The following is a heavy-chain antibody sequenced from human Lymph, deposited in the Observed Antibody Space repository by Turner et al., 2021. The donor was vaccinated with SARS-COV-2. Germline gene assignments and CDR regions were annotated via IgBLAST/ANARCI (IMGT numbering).Heavy chain of an antibody. D-gene: IGHD3-10*01. Sequence: QVQLVESGGRVVQPWRSLRISCAAYGFTFSSYGMHWVRQAPGKGLEWVAIIGYDGSNTYYADAVKGRFTISRDNSKNTLYLQMNSLRVEDTAVYYCARDRSPFGVLDYWGQGTLVTVSS. CDR1: GFTFSSYG. CDR3: ARDRSPFGVLDY. J-gene: IGHJ4*02. V-gene: IGHV3-33*01. CDR2: IGYDGSNT.